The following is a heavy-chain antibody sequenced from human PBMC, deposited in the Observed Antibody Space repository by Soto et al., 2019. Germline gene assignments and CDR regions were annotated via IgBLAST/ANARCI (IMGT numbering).Heavy chain of an antibody. Sequence: GGSLRLSCAASGFTFSDYYMSWIRQAPGKGLEWVSYISSSGSTIYYADSVKGRFTISRDNAKNSLYLQMNSLRAEDTAVYYCARVISYGDYVEEYYFDYWGQGTLVTVSS. J-gene: IGHJ4*02. CDR1: GFTFSDYY. D-gene: IGHD4-17*01. CDR3: ARVISYGDYVEEYYFDY. V-gene: IGHV3-11*01. CDR2: ISSSGSTI.